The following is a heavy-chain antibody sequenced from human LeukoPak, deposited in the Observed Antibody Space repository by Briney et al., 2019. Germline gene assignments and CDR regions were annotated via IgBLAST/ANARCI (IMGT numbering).Heavy chain of an antibody. V-gene: IGHV3-21*01. CDR1: GFTFSIYT. J-gene: IGHJ4*02. CDR2: IASSSSSI. Sequence: GGSLRLSCVASGFTFSIYTMSWVRQAPGKGLEWVSSIASSSSSIYSADSVKGRLTISRDNAKNSLYLEMNGLRDEDTAVYYCARDLAWGAYWGQGTLVTVSS. CDR3: ARDLAWGAY. D-gene: IGHD4/OR15-4a*01.